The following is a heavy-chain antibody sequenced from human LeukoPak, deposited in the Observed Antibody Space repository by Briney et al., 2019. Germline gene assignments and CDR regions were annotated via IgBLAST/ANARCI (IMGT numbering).Heavy chain of an antibody. D-gene: IGHD2-15*01. J-gene: IGHJ6*02. Sequence: SETLSLTCPVYGGSFCGYYWSWIRQPPGKGLEWIGEINHSGSTYYNPSIKSRVTISVDTSKNQFSLKLSSVTAADTAVYYCARAQPRYCSGGSCRRRDYYYYGMDVWGQGTTVTVSS. CDR3: ARAQPRYCSGGSCRRRDYYYYGMDV. CDR2: INHSGST. CDR1: GGSFCGYY. V-gene: IGHV4-34*01.